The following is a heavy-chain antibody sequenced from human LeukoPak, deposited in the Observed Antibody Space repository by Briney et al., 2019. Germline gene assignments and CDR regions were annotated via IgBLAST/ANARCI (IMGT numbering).Heavy chain of an antibody. CDR2: ISWNSGSI. CDR3: AKDIQTWPRFPDY. CDR1: GFTFDDYA. V-gene: IGHV3-9*01. J-gene: IGHJ4*02. Sequence: PGGSLRLSCAASGFTFDDYAMHWVRQAPGKGLEWVSGISWNSGSIGYADSVKGRFTSSRDNPKSTLYLQMNSLRAEDTAVYYCAKDIQTWPRFPDYWGQGTLVTVSS. D-gene: IGHD5-12*01.